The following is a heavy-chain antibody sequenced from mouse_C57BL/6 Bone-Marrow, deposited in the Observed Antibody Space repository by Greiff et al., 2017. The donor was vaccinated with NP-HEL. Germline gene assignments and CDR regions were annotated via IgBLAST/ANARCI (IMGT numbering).Heavy chain of an antibody. CDR3: ARQDDYLDY. CDR2: INPYNGGT. V-gene: IGHV1-19*01. Sequence: EVQLQQSGPVLVKPGASVKMSCKASGYTFTDYYMNWVKQSHGKSLEWIGVINPYNGGTSYNQKFKGKATLTVDKSSSTAYMELNSLTSEDSAVYYCARQDDYLDYWGKGTTLTVSS. D-gene: IGHD2-3*01. J-gene: IGHJ2*01. CDR1: GYTFTDYY.